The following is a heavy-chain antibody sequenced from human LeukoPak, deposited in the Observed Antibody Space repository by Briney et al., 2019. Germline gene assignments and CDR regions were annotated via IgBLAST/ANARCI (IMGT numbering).Heavy chain of an antibody. J-gene: IGHJ4*02. CDR1: GGSIRSYY. CDR3: ASGILGGPYYFDY. CDR2: IYYSGST. V-gene: IGHV4-59*01. D-gene: IGHD2-15*01. Sequence: SETLSLTCTVSGGSIRSYYWSWIRQPPGKGLEWIGYIYYSGSTNYNPSLKSRVTISVDTSKNQFSLKLSSVTAADTAVYYCASGILGGPYYFDYWGQGTLVTVSS.